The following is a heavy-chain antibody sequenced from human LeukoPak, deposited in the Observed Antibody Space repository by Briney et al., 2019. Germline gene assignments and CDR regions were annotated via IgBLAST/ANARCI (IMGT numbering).Heavy chain of an antibody. Sequence: PGGSLRLSCAASGFTSSSYAMSWVRQAQGKGLEWVSAIRGSGGSTYYADSVKGRFNISRDNTKNALYLQMNSLRAEDTAVDYCAKDIYTRTLAAAGTPSTDYWGQGTLVTVSS. V-gene: IGHV3-23*01. CDR1: GFTSSSYA. D-gene: IGHD6-13*01. CDR2: IRGSGGST. CDR3: AKDIYTRTLAAAGTPSTDY. J-gene: IGHJ4*02.